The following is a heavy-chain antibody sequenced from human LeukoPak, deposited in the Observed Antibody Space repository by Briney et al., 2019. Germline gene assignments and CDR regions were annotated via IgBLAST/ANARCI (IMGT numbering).Heavy chain of an antibody. J-gene: IGHJ4*02. V-gene: IGHV1-69*05. D-gene: IGHD3-22*01. CDR3: SGGVASGYSFDY. CDR1: GYTFTSYI. CDR2: IIPIFGTA. Sequence: GASVKVSCKASGYTFTSYIISWVRQAPGQGLEWMGRIIPIFGTANYAQKFQGRVTITTDESTSTAYMELSSLRSEDTAVYYCSGGVASGYSFDYWGQGTLVTVSS.